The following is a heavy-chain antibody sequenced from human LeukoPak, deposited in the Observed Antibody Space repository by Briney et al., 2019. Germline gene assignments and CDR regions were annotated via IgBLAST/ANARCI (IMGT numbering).Heavy chain of an antibody. J-gene: IGHJ4*02. D-gene: IGHD6-19*01. CDR3: AKDRGQWLGIDY. Sequence: GGSLRLSCAASGFTFSSYGMSWVRQAPGKGLEWVSAISGSGGSTYYADSVKGRFTISRDNSKNTLYLQMNSLRAEDTAVYYCAKDRGQWLGIDYWGQGTLVTVSS. CDR2: ISGSGGST. CDR1: GFTFSSYG. V-gene: IGHV3-23*01.